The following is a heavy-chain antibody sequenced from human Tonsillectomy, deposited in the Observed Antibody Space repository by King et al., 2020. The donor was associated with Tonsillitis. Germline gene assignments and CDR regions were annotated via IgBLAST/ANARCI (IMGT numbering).Heavy chain of an antibody. CDR3: ANGRLLFAPFEN. Sequence: VQLVESGGGVVQPGTSRRLSCAASGFNFNNYDMHWVRQAPGKGLEWVAVISYDGNNKHYVDSVKGRFTISRDNSKNTLHLQMNSLRPEDTAVYYCANGRLLFAPFENWGQGTLVTVSS. V-gene: IGHV3-30*18. J-gene: IGHJ4*02. CDR1: GFNFNNYD. CDR2: ISYDGNNK. D-gene: IGHD2-21*02.